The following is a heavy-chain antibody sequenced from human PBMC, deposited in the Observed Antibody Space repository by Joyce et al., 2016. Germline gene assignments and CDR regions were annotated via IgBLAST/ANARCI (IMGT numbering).Heavy chain of an antibody. CDR3: ATPLLAGATRGPFDY. D-gene: IGHD2-15*01. J-gene: IGHJ4*02. CDR2: IIPVFRAT. CDR1: GGTFSTSS. V-gene: IGHV1-69*01. Sequence: QVQLMQSGAEVRKPGSSVTVSCKASGGTFSTSSINWVRQASGQGLEWMGGIIPVFRATNYEQMFQGRVTITADEPTSTVYMELNRLRFDDTAIYYCATPLLAGATRGPFDYWGQGALVTVSS.